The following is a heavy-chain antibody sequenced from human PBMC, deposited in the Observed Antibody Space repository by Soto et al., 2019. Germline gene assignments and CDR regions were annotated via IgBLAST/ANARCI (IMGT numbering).Heavy chain of an antibody. CDR3: ARELVVVVAATTHYWFDP. V-gene: IGHV3-33*01. CDR2: IWYDGSNK. D-gene: IGHD2-15*01. Sequence: GGSLRLSCAASGFTFSSYGMHWVRQAPGKGLEWVAVIWYDGSNKYYADSVKGRLTISRDNSKNTLYLQMNSLRAEDTAVYYCARELVVVVAATTHYWFDPWGKGTLVTVSS. CDR1: GFTFSSYG. J-gene: IGHJ5*02.